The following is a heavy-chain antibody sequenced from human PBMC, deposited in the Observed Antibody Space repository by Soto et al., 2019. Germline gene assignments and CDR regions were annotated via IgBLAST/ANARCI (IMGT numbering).Heavy chain of an antibody. Sequence: ASVKVSCKASGYTFTSYGISWVRQAPGQGLEWMGWISAHNRNKKYAQKLQGRVTMTTDTSTSTAYMELRSLRSDDTAVYYCAREPNYFDYRGQGTLVTVSS. V-gene: IGHV1-18*01. J-gene: IGHJ4*02. CDR3: AREPNYFDY. CDR2: ISAHNRNK. CDR1: GYTFTSYG.